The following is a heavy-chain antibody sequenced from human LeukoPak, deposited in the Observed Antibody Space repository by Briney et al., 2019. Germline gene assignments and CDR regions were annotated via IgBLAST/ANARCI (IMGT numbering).Heavy chain of an antibody. CDR3: AKDLMEYYDSSGSE. CDR1: GFTVSSNE. Sequence: GGSLRLSCAASGFTVSSNEMSWVRQAPGKGLEWVSSISGGSTYYADSRKGRFTISRDNSKNTLYLEMNSLRAEDTAVYYCAKDLMEYYDSSGSEWGQGTLVIVSS. V-gene: IGHV3-38-3*01. J-gene: IGHJ4*02. D-gene: IGHD3-22*01. CDR2: ISGGST.